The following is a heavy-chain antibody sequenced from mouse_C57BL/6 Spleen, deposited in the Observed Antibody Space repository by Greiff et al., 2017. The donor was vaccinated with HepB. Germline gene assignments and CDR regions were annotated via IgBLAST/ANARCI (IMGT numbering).Heavy chain of an antibody. D-gene: IGHD1-1*01. CDR2: IYPGDGDT. V-gene: IGHV1-82*01. CDR1: GYAFSSSW. J-gene: IGHJ2*01. Sequence: VQLQQSGPELVKPGASVKISCKASGYAFSSSWMNWVKQRPGKGLEWIGRIYPGDGDTNYNGKFKGKATLTADKSSSTAYMQLSSLTSEDSAVYFCARFITTVWTYFDYWGQGTTLTVSS. CDR3: ARFITTVWTYFDY.